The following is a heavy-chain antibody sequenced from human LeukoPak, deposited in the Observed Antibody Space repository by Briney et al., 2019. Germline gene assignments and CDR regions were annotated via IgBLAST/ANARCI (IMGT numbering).Heavy chain of an antibody. Sequence: ASVKVSCKASGYTFTSYDINWVRQATGQGLEWMGWMNPNSGNTGYAQKFQGRVTMTRDTSINTAYMELSSLRSEDTALYHCARRYSSSWYDDAFDIWGQGTMVTVSS. CDR1: GYTFTSYD. CDR3: ARRYSSSWYDDAFDI. J-gene: IGHJ3*02. CDR2: MNPNSGNT. V-gene: IGHV1-8*01. D-gene: IGHD6-13*01.